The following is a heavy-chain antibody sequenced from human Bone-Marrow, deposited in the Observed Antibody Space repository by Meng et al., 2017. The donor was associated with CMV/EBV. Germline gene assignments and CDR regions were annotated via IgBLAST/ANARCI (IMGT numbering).Heavy chain of an antibody. CDR2: INHSGST. V-gene: IGHV4-34*01. Sequence: QVRLQQWGAGLLKPSETLSLTCAVYGGSFSGYYWSWIRQPPGKGLEWIGEINHSGSTNYNPSLKSRVTISVDTSKNQFSLKLSSVTAADTAVYYCARGRHIAARPFYYWGQGTLVTVSS. D-gene: IGHD6-6*01. J-gene: IGHJ4*02. CDR3: ARGRHIAARPFYY. CDR1: GGSFSGYY.